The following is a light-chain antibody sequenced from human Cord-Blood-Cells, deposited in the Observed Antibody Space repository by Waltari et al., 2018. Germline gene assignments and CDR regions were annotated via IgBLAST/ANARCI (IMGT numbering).Light chain of an antibody. CDR3: QQYGSSALT. CDR1: QSVSSSD. Sequence: EIVLTTSPGTLSLSPGSRATLSGRASQSVSSSDLAWDQQKPGKAPRFLIYGASSRATGIPYRVSGSESGTEFTLTSSRLEPEDYAVYDCQQYGSSALTFGGGTKVEIK. CDR2: GAS. V-gene: IGKV3-20*01. J-gene: IGKJ4*01.